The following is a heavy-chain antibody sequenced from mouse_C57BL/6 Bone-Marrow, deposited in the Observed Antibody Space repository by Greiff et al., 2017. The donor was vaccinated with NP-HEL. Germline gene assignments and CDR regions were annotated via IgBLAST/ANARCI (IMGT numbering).Heavy chain of an antibody. CDR2: IRLKSDNYAT. CDR1: GFTFSNYW. D-gene: IGHD1-1*01. V-gene: IGHV6-3*01. Sequence: EVKLEESGGGLVQPGGSMKLSCVASGFTFSNYWMNWVRQSPEKGLEWVAQIRLKSDNYATHYAESVKGRFTISRDDSKSSVYLQMNNLRAEDTGIYYCTALYYYGSSPYYFDYWGQGTTLTVSS. CDR3: TALYYYGSSPYYFDY. J-gene: IGHJ2*01.